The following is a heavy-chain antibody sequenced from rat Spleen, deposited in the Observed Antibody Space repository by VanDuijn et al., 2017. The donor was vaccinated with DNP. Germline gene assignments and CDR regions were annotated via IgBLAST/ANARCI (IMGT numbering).Heavy chain of an antibody. CDR3: AREQHYYFDY. D-gene: IGHD1-10*01. CDR2: ITGGSGIT. V-gene: IGHV5-25*01. Sequence: EVQLVQTGGGLVQPGRSMKLSCATSGFTFSNYDMAWARPAPTKGLEWIASITGGSGITSYPDSVKGRFTISRDDAKNTLSLQMNSLKSEDTATYYCAREQHYYFDYWGQGVMVTVSS. CDR1: GFTFSNYD. J-gene: IGHJ2*01.